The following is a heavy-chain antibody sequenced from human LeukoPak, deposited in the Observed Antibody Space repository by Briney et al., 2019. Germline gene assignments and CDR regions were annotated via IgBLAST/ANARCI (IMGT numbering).Heavy chain of an antibody. CDR3: AREIRETVITRHYYYGIDV. J-gene: IGHJ6*02. Sequence: GGSLRLSCAASGFTFSTYDMHWVRQVTEKGLEWVSALGAADDTYYLGSVKGRFTISRENAKNVLYLQMSSLRAEDTAVYYCAREIRETVITRHYYYGIDVWGQGTTVTVSS. V-gene: IGHV3-13*01. CDR2: LGAADDT. D-gene: IGHD1-7*01. CDR1: GFTFSTYD.